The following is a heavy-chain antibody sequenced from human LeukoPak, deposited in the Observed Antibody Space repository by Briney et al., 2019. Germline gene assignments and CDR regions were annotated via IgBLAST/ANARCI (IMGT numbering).Heavy chain of an antibody. CDR2: IYSGGST. CDR1: GFTVSSNY. CDR3: ARTLVNCTGGTCYTDGFDI. D-gene: IGHD2-15*01. J-gene: IGHJ3*02. Sequence: GGSLRLSCAASGFTVSSNYMSWVRQAPGKGPEWVSVIYSGGSTYYADSVKGRFTISRDNSKNTLYLQMNSLRAEDTAVYYCARTLVNCTGGTCYTDGFDIWGQGTMVTVSS. V-gene: IGHV3-53*01.